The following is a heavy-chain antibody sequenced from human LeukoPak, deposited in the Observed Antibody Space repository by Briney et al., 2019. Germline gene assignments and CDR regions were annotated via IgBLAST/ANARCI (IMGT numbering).Heavy chain of an antibody. Sequence: SGGSLSLSCAASGFIFSSYWMHWVRQAPGKGLVWVSRINGDESSTNYADSVKGRFTISRDNAKNTLYLQMNSLRAEDTAVYYCARRSMAGGFYDFWGQGTLVTVSS. CDR2: INGDESST. CDR1: GFIFSSYW. CDR3: ARRSMAGGFYDF. V-gene: IGHV3-74*01. D-gene: IGHD3-10*01. J-gene: IGHJ4*02.